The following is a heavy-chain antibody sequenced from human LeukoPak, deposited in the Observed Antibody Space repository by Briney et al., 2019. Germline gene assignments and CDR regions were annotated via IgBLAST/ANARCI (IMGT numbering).Heavy chain of an antibody. CDR2: IFPRDSDT. CDR1: GYNFANYW. V-gene: IGHV5-51*01. J-gene: IGHJ4*02. D-gene: IGHD6-13*01. CDR3: ARYPYSSSWYPYYFDY. Sequence: GESLKISCKGSGYNFANYWIGWVRQMPGKGLEWLGIIFPRDSDTRYSPSFQGQVTISADKSISTAYLQWSSLKASDTAMYYCARYPYSSSWYPYYFDYWGQGTLVTVSS.